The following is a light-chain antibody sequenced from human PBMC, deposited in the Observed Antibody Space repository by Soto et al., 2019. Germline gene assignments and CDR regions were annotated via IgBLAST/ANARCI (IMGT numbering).Light chain of an antibody. CDR2: AAF. J-gene: IGKJ4*01. CDR3: QQSYSGPLT. CDR1: QSISSY. V-gene: IGKV1-39*01. Sequence: DNQMTQSPSSLSASVGDRIAITSLASQSISSYLNWYQQKSVKAPKVLIYAAFSLQSGVPSRFSGIGSGTDFTLSISSLQPEDFATYYCQQSYSGPLTFGGGTKVDTK.